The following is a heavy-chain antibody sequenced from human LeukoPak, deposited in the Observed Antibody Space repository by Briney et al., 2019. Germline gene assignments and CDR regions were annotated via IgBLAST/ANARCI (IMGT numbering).Heavy chain of an antibody. CDR1: GGSLSSYY. Sequence: PSETLSLTCTVSGGSLSSYYWSWSRQPAGKGLEWIGRIYTSGSTNYNPSLKSRVTMSVDTSKNQFSLKLSSVTAADTAVYYCARVLRAAIVVVPAATDLYYYYYMDVWGKGTTATVSS. CDR2: IYTSGST. V-gene: IGHV4-4*07. CDR3: ARVLRAAIVVVPAATDLYYYYYMDV. J-gene: IGHJ6*03. D-gene: IGHD2-2*01.